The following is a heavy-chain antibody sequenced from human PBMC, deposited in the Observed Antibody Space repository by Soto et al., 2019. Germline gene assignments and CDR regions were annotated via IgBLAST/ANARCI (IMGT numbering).Heavy chain of an antibody. V-gene: IGHV3-23*01. CDR2: TSSSGST. CDR1: GFTFSNYI. Sequence: EVQLLESGGGLVQPGGSLRLSCAASGFTFSNYIMNWVRQAPGKGLEWVSGTSSSGSTVYKDSVKGRFTVSRDNSKNTLYLEMNSLRGEDTAVCYCAKGWMDIWGQGTTVTVSS. CDR3: AKGWMDI. J-gene: IGHJ6*02.